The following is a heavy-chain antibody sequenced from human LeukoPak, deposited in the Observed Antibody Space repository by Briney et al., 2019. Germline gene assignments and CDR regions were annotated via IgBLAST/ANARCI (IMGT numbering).Heavy chain of an antibody. J-gene: IGHJ4*02. CDR2: ISAYNGNT. CDR3: ARADPVMHWLCDY. V-gene: IGHV1-18*01. CDR1: GGTFSSYA. Sequence: ASVKVSCKASGGTFSSYAISWVRQAPGQGLEWMGWISAYNGNTNYAQKLQGRVTMTTDTSTSTAYMELRSLRSDDTAVYYCARADPVMHWLCDYWGQGTLVTVSS. D-gene: IGHD3-9*01.